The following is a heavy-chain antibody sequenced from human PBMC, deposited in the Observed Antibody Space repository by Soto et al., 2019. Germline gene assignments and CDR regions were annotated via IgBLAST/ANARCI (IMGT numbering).Heavy chain of an antibody. J-gene: IGHJ5*01. V-gene: IGHV3-23*01. CDR2: ISGGGSTT. CDR3: AKARKYSSPYDS. CDR1: GFMFGSYA. Sequence: GGSLRLSCATSGFMFGSYAMNWVRQAPGKGLEWVSVISGGGSTTNYADSVRGRFTTSRDSSTDTVYLQMYSLRVEDTAVYYCAKARKYSSPYDSWGQGTLVTVSS. D-gene: IGHD6-19*01.